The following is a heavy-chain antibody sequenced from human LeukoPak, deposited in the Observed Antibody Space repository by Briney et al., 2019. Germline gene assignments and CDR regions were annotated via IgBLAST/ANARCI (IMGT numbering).Heavy chain of an antibody. D-gene: IGHD5-24*01. CDR2: MNPNSGNT. J-gene: IGHJ5*02. V-gene: IGHV1-8*03. Sequence: ASVKVSCKASGYTFTSYDINWVRQATGQGLEWMGWMNPNSGNTGYAQKFQGRVTITRNTSISTAYMELSSLRSEDTAVYYCARNLEMATPYNWFDPWGQGTLVTVSS. CDR1: GYTFTSYD. CDR3: ARNLEMATPYNWFDP.